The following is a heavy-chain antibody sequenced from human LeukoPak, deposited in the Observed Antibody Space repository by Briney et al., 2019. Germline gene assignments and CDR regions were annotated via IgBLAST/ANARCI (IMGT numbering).Heavy chain of an antibody. J-gene: IGHJ4*02. CDR2: FDPEDGET. V-gene: IGHV1-24*01. CDR3: ATSPSPYYYDSSGYYYD. D-gene: IGHD3-22*01. CDR1: GYTLTELS. Sequence: ASVRVSCKVSGYTLTELSMHWVRQAPGKGLEWMGGFDPEDGETIYAQKFQGRVTMTEDTSTDTAYMELSSLRSEDTTVYYCATSPSPYYYDSSGYYYDWGQGTLVTVSS.